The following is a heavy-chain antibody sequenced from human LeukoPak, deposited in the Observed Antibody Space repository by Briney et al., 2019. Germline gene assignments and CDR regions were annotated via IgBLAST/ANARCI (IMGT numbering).Heavy chain of an antibody. V-gene: IGHV4-39*07. Sequence: SETLSLTCTVSGGSISSSSYYWGWIRQPPGKGLEWIGSIYYSGSTYYNPSLKSRVTMSVDTSKNQFSLKLSSVTAADTAVYYCARDRYYYDSSGYDPYFDYWGQGTLVTVSS. CDR2: IYYSGST. D-gene: IGHD3-22*01. CDR1: GGSISSSSYY. CDR3: ARDRYYYDSSGYDPYFDY. J-gene: IGHJ4*02.